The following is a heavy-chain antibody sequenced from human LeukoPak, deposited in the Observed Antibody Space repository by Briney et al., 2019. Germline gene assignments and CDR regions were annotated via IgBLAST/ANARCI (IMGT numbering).Heavy chain of an antibody. Sequence: GGSLRLSCAASGFIFSNYAMHWVRQAPGKGLEWVAVISYDGSNKYYADSVKGRFTISRDNSKNTLYLQMNSLKTEDTAVYYCTSEYNFNYYDSSGYYYWGQGTLVTVSS. CDR3: TSEYNFNYYDSSGYYY. V-gene: IGHV3-30-3*01. J-gene: IGHJ4*02. CDR2: ISYDGSNK. CDR1: GFIFSNYA. D-gene: IGHD3-22*01.